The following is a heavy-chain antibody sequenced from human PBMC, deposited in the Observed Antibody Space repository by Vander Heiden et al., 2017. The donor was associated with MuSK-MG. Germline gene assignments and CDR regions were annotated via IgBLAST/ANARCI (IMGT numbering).Heavy chain of an antibody. CDR3: ATDGARSGYYTFDAFDI. D-gene: IGHD3-3*01. CDR1: GFTFSSYG. V-gene: IGHV3-30*02. Sequence: QVQLVESGGGVVQPGGSLRLSCAASGFTFSSYGMHWVRQAPGKGLEWVAFIRYDGSNKYYADSVKGRFTISRDNSKNTLYLQMNSLRAEDTAVYYCATDGARSGYYTFDAFDIWGQGTMVTVSS. CDR2: IRYDGSNK. J-gene: IGHJ3*02.